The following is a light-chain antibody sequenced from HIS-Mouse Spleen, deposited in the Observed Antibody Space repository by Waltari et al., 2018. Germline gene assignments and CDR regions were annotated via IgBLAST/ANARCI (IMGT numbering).Light chain of an antibody. CDR2: DDS. CDR1: NLGSKS. CDR3: QVWDRSRDHVV. J-gene: IGLJ2*01. V-gene: IGLV3-21*03. Sequence: SYVLTQPPSVSVAPGKTARLTCGGNNLGSKSVHWYQQKPGQAPVLVVYDDSDRPSGSPEHFSSTNYGNTATLTVDRGDARDEGDYYCQVWDRSRDHVVFGGGTNLTVL.